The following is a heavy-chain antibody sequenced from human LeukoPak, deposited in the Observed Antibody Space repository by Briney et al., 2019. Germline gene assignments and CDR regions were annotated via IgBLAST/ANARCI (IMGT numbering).Heavy chain of an antibody. CDR1: GYTSTSHG. Sequence: APVKVSCKASGYTSTSHGISWVRQAPGQGLEWMGWISTYNGNTNYAQKLQGRVSMTTDTSTSTAYMDPRSLRSDDTAVYYCARGGDGEQWLVPKFGIGCWGQETLVGLSS. J-gene: IGHJ4*02. CDR2: ISTYNGNT. D-gene: IGHD6-19*01. V-gene: IGHV1-18*01. CDR3: ARGGDGEQWLVPKFGIGC.